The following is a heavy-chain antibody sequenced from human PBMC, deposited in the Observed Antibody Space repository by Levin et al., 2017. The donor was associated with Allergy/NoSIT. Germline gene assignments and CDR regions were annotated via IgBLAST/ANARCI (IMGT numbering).Heavy chain of an antibody. CDR3: ARECSGGSCYSSRAFDI. Sequence: GESLKISCAASGFTFSSYGMHWVRQAPGKGLEWVAVIWYDGSNKYYADSVKGRFTISRDNSKNTLYLQMNSLRAEDTAVYYCARECSGGSCYSSRAFDIWGQGTMVTVSS. D-gene: IGHD2-15*01. CDR2: IWYDGSNK. J-gene: IGHJ3*02. V-gene: IGHV3-33*01. CDR1: GFTFSSYG.